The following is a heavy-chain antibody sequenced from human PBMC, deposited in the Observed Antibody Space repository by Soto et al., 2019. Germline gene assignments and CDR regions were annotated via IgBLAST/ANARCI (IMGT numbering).Heavy chain of an antibody. V-gene: IGHV3-74*01. CDR3: ASHGSGDYFWFDP. J-gene: IGHJ5*02. Sequence: VGSLRLSCAASGFTFSNFWVHWVRQAPGKGLVWVSRASPDGSSTSYADSVKGRFTISRDNAKNMLYMEMNSLRAEDTAVYYCASHGSGDYFWFDPWGQGTLVTVSS. CDR2: ASPDGSST. D-gene: IGHD4-17*01. CDR1: GFTFSNFW.